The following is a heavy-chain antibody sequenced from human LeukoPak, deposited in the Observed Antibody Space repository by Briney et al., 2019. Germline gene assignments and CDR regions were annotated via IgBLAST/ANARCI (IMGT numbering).Heavy chain of an antibody. CDR2: INHSGST. Sequence: SETPFLTCAVYGGFFSGYYWRWFRQPPGKGGVGIGEINHSGSTNYNPSLKSRVTISVDTSKNQFSLKLSSVTAADTAVYYCAGEARHYYYYGMDVWGQGTTVTVSS. J-gene: IGHJ6*02. V-gene: IGHV4-34*01. CDR1: GGFFSGYY. D-gene: IGHD3-10*01. CDR3: AGEARHYYYYGMDV.